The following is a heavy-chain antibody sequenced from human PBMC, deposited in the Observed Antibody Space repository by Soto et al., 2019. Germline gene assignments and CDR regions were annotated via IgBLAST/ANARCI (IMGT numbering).Heavy chain of an antibody. CDR3: ALYWNDFWSGFHFEH. D-gene: IGHD3-3*01. V-gene: IGHV3-23*01. CDR1: VSTFSSYA. Sequence: VGSLRLSCASSVSTFSSYAMSWVRQSPGKWLEWVSAISGGGDYTYNADSVKGRFTISRDNSKSTLYLQMTSLRADDTAVYYCALYWNDFWSGFHFEHLGQGAQVIVS. CDR2: ISGGGDYT. J-gene: IGHJ4*02.